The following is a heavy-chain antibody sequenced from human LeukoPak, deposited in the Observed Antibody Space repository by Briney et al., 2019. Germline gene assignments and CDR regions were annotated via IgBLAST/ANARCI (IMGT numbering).Heavy chain of an antibody. Sequence: GGSLRLSCAASGFTFSDHGMHWVRQAPGKGLEWVSSISSSSSYIYYADSVKGRFTISRDNAKNSLYLQMDSLRAEDTAVYYCARGGIITSYAFEIWGQGAMVTVSS. CDR3: ARGGIITSYAFEI. CDR1: GFTFSDHG. D-gene: IGHD1-26*01. CDR2: ISSSSSYI. J-gene: IGHJ3*02. V-gene: IGHV3-21*01.